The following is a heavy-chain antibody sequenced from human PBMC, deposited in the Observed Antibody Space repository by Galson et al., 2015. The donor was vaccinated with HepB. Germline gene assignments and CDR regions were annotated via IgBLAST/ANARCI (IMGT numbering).Heavy chain of an antibody. V-gene: IGHV3-23*01. D-gene: IGHD1-26*01. CDR2: ISGSGGST. J-gene: IGHJ3*02. CDR3: AKLTRGSYLSLHAFDI. Sequence: SLRLSCAASGFTFNSYAMSWVRQAPGKGLEWVSAISGSGGSTYYADSVKGRFTISRDNSKNTLYLQMNSLRAEDTAVYYCAKLTRGSYLSLHAFDIWGQGTMVTVSS. CDR1: GFTFNSYA.